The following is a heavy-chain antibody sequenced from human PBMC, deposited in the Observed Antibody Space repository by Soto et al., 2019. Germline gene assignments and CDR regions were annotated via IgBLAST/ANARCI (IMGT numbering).Heavy chain of an antibody. CDR1: GYSISSGYY. CDR3: ARLAPIAAADGMDV. D-gene: IGHD6-13*01. CDR2: IYHSGST. V-gene: IGHV4-38-2*01. J-gene: IGHJ6*02. Sequence: SETLSLTCAVSGYSISSGYYWGWIRQSPGKGLEWIGSIYHSGSTYYNPSLKSRVIISVDTSKNHFSLKLSSVTAADTAVYYCARLAPIAAADGMDVWGQGTTVTVSS.